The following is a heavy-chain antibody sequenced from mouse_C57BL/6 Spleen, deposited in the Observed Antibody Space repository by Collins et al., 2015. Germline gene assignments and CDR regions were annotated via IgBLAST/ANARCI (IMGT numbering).Heavy chain of an antibody. CDR1: GFSLTSYG. Sequence: QVQLKQSGPGLVQPSQSLSITCTVSGFSLTSYGVHWVRQSPGKGLEWLGVIWSGGSTDYNAAFISRLSISKDNSKSQVFFKMNSLQANDTAIYYCARSEYGKGYYYAMDYWGQGTSVTVSS. CDR2: IWSGGST. CDR3: ARSEYGKGYYYAMDY. J-gene: IGHJ4*01. D-gene: IGHD2-10*02. V-gene: IGHV2-2*02.